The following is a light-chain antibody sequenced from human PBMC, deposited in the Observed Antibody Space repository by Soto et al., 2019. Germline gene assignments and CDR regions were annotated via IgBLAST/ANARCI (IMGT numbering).Light chain of an antibody. Sequence: DIQMTQSPSTLSASVGDRVTIGCRASQSISNWLAWYQQKPGKAPKLLIYDASTLESGVPSRFSGSGSGTEFTLTISSLQSDDFATYYCQQYNNYSPWTFGQGTKVEIK. CDR1: QSISNW. CDR2: DAS. V-gene: IGKV1-5*01. J-gene: IGKJ1*01. CDR3: QQYNNYSPWT.